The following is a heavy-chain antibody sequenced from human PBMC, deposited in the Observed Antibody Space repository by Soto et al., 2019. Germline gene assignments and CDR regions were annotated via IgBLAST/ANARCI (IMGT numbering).Heavy chain of an antibody. D-gene: IGHD3-16*02. CDR2: ISTDGGKQ. Sequence: QVRLVESGGGVVQPGRSLRLSCVASGFNFKAYGIYWVRQAPGKGLEWVAVISTDGGKQHLADSVKGRFTISRDNLKNTLYLQMNNVRPEDTAVYFCAVGGGDLSLTPFDYWGQGSLVTVSS. J-gene: IGHJ4*02. CDR1: GFNFKAYG. V-gene: IGHV3-30-3*01. CDR3: AVGGGDLSLTPFDY.